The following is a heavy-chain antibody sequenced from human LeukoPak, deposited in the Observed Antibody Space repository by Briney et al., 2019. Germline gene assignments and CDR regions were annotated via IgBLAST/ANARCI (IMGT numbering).Heavy chain of an antibody. CDR1: GGSFSGYY. CDR3: ARSPTVNTYAY. CDR2: INHSGRT. Sequence: SETLSLTCAVYGGSFSGYYWSWIRQPPGKGLEWIGEINHSGRTNSNPPLRSRVTISVETSKNQFSLKLSSVTAADTAVYYCARSPTVNTYAYWGQGTLVTVSS. D-gene: IGHD4-4*01. J-gene: IGHJ4*02. V-gene: IGHV4-34*01.